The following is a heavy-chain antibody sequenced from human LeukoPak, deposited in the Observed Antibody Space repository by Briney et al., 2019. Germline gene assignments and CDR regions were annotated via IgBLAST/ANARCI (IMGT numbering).Heavy chain of an antibody. CDR1: GYTFTDYY. CDR2: VDPEDGET. D-gene: IGHD3-9*01. Sequence: ASVKISCKVSGYTFTDYYMHWVQQAPGKGLEWMGLVDPEDGETIYAEKFQGRVTITADTSTDTAYMELSSLRSEDTAVYYCATGSILTGYYMGYWGQGTPVTVSS. CDR3: ATGSILTGYYMGY. J-gene: IGHJ4*02. V-gene: IGHV1-69-2*01.